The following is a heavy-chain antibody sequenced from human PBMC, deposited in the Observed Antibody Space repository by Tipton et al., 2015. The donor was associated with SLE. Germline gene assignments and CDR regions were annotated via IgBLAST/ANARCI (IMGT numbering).Heavy chain of an antibody. D-gene: IGHD3-22*01. Sequence: TLSLTCTVSGGSISSHYWSWIRQPPGKGLEWIGYIYYSGSTNYNPSLKSRVTISVDTSKNQFSLKLSSVTAADTAVYYCARELEYYDSSGLINWFDPWGQGTLVTVSS. J-gene: IGHJ5*02. CDR1: GGSISSHY. CDR3: ARELEYYDSSGLINWFDP. CDR2: IYYSGST. V-gene: IGHV4-59*11.